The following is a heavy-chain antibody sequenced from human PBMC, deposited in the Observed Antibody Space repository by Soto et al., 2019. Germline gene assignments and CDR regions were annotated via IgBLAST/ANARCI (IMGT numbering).Heavy chain of an antibody. V-gene: IGHV3-49*02. J-gene: IGHJ4*02. Sequence: PGGPLRLSCATSGFTFTYFSISWVRQAPGRGLEWVGFIRSKDYGGTTEYAASVKGRFAISRDDSTGIAYLQMSSLKNEDAAVYYCTREIPYFDSWGQGTPVTVSS. CDR1: GFTFTYFS. CDR2: IRSKDYGGTT. CDR3: TREIPYFDS.